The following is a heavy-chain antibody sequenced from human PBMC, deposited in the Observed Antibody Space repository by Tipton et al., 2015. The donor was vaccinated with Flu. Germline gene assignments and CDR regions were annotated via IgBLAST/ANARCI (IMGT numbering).Heavy chain of an antibody. CDR2: IYRSGSV. CDR3: ARDGFALATTPYYLDR. J-gene: IGHJ4*02. CDR1: GFNVNSNY. V-gene: IGHV3-66*03. Sequence: LSLTCAASGFNVNSNYMTWVRQAPGKGLEWVSTIYRSGSVYYGDSVRGRFTISRGSVKNTVYLQMNSLRVEDTALYFCARDGFALATTPYYLDRWGQGTLVPVSS. D-gene: IGHD1-1*01.